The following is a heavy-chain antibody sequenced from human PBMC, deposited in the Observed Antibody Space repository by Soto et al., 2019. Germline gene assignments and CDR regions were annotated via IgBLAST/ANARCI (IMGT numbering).Heavy chain of an antibody. Sequence: SLSCAASGFNFRDYTMHWVRQAPGKGLQWVARISFDGSTQSYEDSVKGRFTISRDNSKNTLYLQMNSLRAEDTAVYYCAKGRGLPAGYSYDYGMNFWDHDTTV. CDR2: ISFDGSTQ. J-gene: IGHJ6*02. V-gene: IGHV3-30*04. CDR1: GFNFRDYT. CDR3: AKGRGLPAGYSYDYGMNF.